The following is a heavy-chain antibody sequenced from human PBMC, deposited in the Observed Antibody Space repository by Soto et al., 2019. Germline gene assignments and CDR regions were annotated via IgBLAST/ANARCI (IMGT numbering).Heavy chain of an antibody. D-gene: IGHD3-9*01. CDR1: GFTFSDYY. CDR2: IKEDGTEI. V-gene: IGHV3-7*01. CDR3: ARDTGGYYDILTGYYVTGAFDI. J-gene: IGHJ3*02. Sequence: GGSLRLSCAASGFTFSDYYMSWIRQAPGKGLEWVANIKEDGTEIHYADSVKGRFTISRDNSKNTLYLQMNSLRAEDTAVYYCARDTGGYYDILTGYYVTGAFDIWGQGTMVTVSS.